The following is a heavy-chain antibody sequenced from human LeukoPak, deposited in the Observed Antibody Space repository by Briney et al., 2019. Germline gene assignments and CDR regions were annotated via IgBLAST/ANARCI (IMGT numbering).Heavy chain of an antibody. CDR1: GFTFRNHG. D-gene: IGHD6-19*01. Sequence: GGSLRLXCAASGFTFRNHGMHWVRQAPGKGLEWVAFMWYDGGEKYYADSVKGRFTISRDNSKNTLNVQMNSLRTEDTAVYYCAKDLSSGWSFDSWGQGTLVSVSS. V-gene: IGHV3-30*02. CDR2: MWYDGGEK. J-gene: IGHJ4*02. CDR3: AKDLSSGWSFDS.